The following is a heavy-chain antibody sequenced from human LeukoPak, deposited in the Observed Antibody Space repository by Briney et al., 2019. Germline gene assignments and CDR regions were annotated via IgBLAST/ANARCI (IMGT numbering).Heavy chain of an antibody. CDR2: IYYSGST. J-gene: IGHJ4*02. V-gene: IGHV4-59*01. Sequence: SETLSLTCTVSGGSISNYYWSWIRQSPEKGLEWIGYIYYSGSTNYNPSLKSRVTISMDTSKKQLSLKLTSVTAADTAVYFCATRPPGQRWAPYFDYWGQGTLVTVSS. D-gene: IGHD5-18*01. CDR3: ATRPPGQRWAPYFDY. CDR1: GGSISNYY.